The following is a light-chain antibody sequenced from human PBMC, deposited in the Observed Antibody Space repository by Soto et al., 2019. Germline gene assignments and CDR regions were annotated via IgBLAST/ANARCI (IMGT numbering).Light chain of an antibody. CDR2: DAS. Sequence: DIQMTQSPSTLSASIGDRVTITCRASQGITTFLAWYQQKPGKAPQILIYDASKLEPGVPSRLSGGGSGTEFTLTISSLQPDDFATYYCQPYTTYPLTFGGGT. J-gene: IGKJ4*01. CDR3: QPYTTYPLT. V-gene: IGKV1-5*01. CDR1: QGITTF.